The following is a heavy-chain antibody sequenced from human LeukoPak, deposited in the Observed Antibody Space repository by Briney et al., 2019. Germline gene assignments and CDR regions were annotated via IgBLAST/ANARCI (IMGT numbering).Heavy chain of an antibody. J-gene: IGHJ4*02. CDR2: ISNSGTII. CDR1: GFAFRNYY. Sequence: GGSLRLSCAASGFAFRNYYMAWIRQAPGKGLEWVAYISNSGTIIYYAESVKGRFTISRDNAKNSLYLQMNSLRAEDTALYYCARDLAMAGRDLDYWGQGTLVTVSS. D-gene: IGHD6-19*01. V-gene: IGHV3-11*01. CDR3: ARDLAMAGRDLDY.